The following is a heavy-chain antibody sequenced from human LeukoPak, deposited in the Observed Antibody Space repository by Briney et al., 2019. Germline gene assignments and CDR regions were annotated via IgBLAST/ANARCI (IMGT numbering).Heavy chain of an antibody. CDR2: IYYSGGT. Sequence: SETLSLTCTVSGGSISSYYWSWIRQPPGKGLEWIGYIYYSGGTNYNPSLKSRVTISVDMSKNQFSLKLSSVTAADTAVYYCARGDQLLDYWGQGTLVTVSS. D-gene: IGHD2-2*01. CDR1: GGSISSYY. V-gene: IGHV4-59*01. J-gene: IGHJ4*02. CDR3: ARGDQLLDY.